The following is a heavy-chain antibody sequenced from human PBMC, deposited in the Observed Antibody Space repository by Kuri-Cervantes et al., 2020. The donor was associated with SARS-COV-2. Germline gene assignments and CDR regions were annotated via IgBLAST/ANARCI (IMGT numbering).Heavy chain of an antibody. V-gene: IGHV3-48*03. Sequence: LSLTCAASGFTFSSYEMNWVRQAPGKGLEWVSYISSSGSTIYYADSVKGRFTISRDNAKNSLYLQMNSLRAEDTAVYYCARGASREKAPVRAFDIWGQGTMVTVSS. CDR1: GFTFSSYE. CDR3: ARGASREKAPVRAFDI. D-gene: IGHD1-26*01. CDR2: ISSSGSTI. J-gene: IGHJ3*02.